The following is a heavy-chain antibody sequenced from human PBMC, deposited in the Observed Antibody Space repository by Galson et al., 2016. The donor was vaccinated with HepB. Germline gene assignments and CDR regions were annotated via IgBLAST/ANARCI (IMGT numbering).Heavy chain of an antibody. Sequence: SLRLSCAASGFSVSSNYIIWVRQAPGKGLEWVSAIYSGGSTYYADAVKGHFTVSRDNPKNTVYLQVNSLRAEDTAVYYCAREAIAAAGTHDAFDIWGQGTMVTVCS. V-gene: IGHV3-53*01. J-gene: IGHJ3*02. CDR2: IYSGGST. D-gene: IGHD6-13*01. CDR3: AREAIAAAGTHDAFDI. CDR1: GFSVSSNY.